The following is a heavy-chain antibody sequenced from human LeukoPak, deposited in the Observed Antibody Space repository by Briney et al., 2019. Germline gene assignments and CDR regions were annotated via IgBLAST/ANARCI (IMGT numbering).Heavy chain of an antibody. Sequence: PGGSLRRSGATSQFTCNKYGMHWVGQAPGRGLEWVAFVRYDGTTNQYSDSVKGRFFISRDNSTDMLFLRMNNLGSDDTAVYYCAKGGPSVAATFDHWGQGTRVIVSS. V-gene: IGHV3-30*02. D-gene: IGHD6-19*01. CDR1: QFTCNKYG. CDR2: VRYDGTTN. J-gene: IGHJ4*02. CDR3: AKGGPSVAATFDH.